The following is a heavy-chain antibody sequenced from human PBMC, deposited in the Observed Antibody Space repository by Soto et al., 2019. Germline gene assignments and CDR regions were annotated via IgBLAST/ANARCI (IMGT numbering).Heavy chain of an antibody. D-gene: IGHD1-26*01. CDR2: ISSGGTYI. J-gene: IGHJ1*01. CDR3: EKEIGSYSLELFQD. CDR1: GFIVSDYY. Sequence: GGSLRLSCAASGFIVSDYYMSWIRQAPGKGLEWIAYISSGGTYINYADSVKGRFTISRDNAENTVYLQMNSLRIDDTAVYFCEKEIGSYSLELFQDWGQGTLVTVSS. V-gene: IGHV3-11*06.